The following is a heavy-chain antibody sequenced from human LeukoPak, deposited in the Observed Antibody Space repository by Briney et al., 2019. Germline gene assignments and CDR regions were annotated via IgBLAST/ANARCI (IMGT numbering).Heavy chain of an antibody. V-gene: IGHV3-21*01. J-gene: IGHJ5*02. CDR2: ISSRTTYI. CDR1: GFTFRTYN. CDR3: ARGPYNWNSGWFDP. Sequence: PGGSLRLSCAASGFTFRTYNMNWVRQAPGKGLEWVSSISSRTTYIYYADSVKGRFTISRDNAKNSLYLQMNSLRAEDTAVYYCARGPYNWNSGWFDPWGQGTLVTVSS. D-gene: IGHD1-7*01.